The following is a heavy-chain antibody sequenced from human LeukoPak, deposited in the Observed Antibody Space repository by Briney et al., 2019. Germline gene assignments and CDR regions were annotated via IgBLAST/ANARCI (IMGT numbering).Heavy chain of an antibody. D-gene: IGHD5-24*01. CDR2: ISRSSNTI. V-gene: IGHV3-48*04. J-gene: IGHJ4*02. CDR1: GLTLSSHP. CDR3: VRDGNNIFES. Sequence: GGSLRLSCAASGLTLSSHPMNWVRQAPGKGLEWISYISRSSNTIVYADSVKGRFTISRDNAKNSLYLQMNSLRVEDTALYYCVRDGNNIFESWGQGTPVTVSS.